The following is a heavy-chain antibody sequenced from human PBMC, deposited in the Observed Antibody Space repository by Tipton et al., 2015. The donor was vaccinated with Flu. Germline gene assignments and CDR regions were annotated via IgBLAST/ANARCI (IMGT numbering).Heavy chain of an antibody. CDR1: GFTVSSNY. D-gene: IGHD4-23*01. CDR2: IYSGGST. J-gene: IGHJ3*02. CDR3: ARGTPDYGGSGDAFDI. Sequence: SLRLSCAASGFTVSSNYVSWVRQAPGKGLEWVSVIYSGGSTYYADSVKGRFTISRDNSKNTLYLQMNSLRAEDTAVYYCARGTPDYGGSGDAFDIWGQGTMVTVSS. V-gene: IGHV3-53*01.